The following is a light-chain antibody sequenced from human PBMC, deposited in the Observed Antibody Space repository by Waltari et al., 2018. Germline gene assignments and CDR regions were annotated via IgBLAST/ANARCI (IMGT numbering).Light chain of an antibody. CDR1: SSNIGSNT. CDR3: AAWDDSLNGFVV. CDR2: SNN. J-gene: IGLJ2*01. V-gene: IGLV1-44*01. Sequence: QSVLTQPPSASGTPGQRVTISCSGSSSNIGSNTVNWYQQLPGTAPKLLIYSNNRRPPGVPDRVSGSKSGTSASLAISGLQSEDEADYYCAAWDDSLNGFVVFGGGTKLTVL.